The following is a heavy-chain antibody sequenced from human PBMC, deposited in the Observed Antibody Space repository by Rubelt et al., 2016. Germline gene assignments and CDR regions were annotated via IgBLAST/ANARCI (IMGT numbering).Heavy chain of an antibody. CDR2: IKAGNGNT. D-gene: IGHD6-19*01. J-gene: IGHJ4*02. V-gene: IGHV1-3*01. Sequence: QVQLVQSGAEVKKPGASVKVSCKAAGYSFTTYSIHWVRQAPGQRLEWMGWIKAGNGNTKYSQKFQGRVTITRDTSASTAYMELSSLRSEDTAIYYCATGYSSGWYVAYWGQGTLVTVSS. CDR1: GYSFTTYS. CDR3: ATGYSSGWYVAY.